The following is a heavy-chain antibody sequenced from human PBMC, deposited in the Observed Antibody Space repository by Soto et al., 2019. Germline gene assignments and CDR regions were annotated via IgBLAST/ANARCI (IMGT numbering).Heavy chain of an antibody. J-gene: IGHJ4*02. CDR1: GGSINSRGFY. Sequence: QVQLQESGPGLVKPSQTLSLTCTVSGGSINSRGFYWTWIRQHPGKGREWIGYIYYSGTPYYNPYLKSRVTISPDTSKNQFSLKLDSVTAADTAVYYCARAYSSWYWDFWGQGTLVTVSS. CDR3: ARAYSSWYWDF. CDR2: IYYSGTP. V-gene: IGHV4-31*03. D-gene: IGHD6-13*01.